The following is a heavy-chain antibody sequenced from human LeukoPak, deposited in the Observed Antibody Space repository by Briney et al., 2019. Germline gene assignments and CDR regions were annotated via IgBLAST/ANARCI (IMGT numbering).Heavy chain of an antibody. CDR1: GYSFTSYW. D-gene: IGHD3-22*01. Sequence: GESLKISCKGSGYSFTSYWIGWVRQMPGKGLEWMGIIYPGDSDTRYSPSFQSQVTISADKSISTAYLQWSSLRASDTAMYYCARTYYYDSSGYWASNAFDIWGQGTMVTVSS. J-gene: IGHJ3*02. CDR2: IYPGDSDT. V-gene: IGHV5-51*01. CDR3: ARTYYYDSSGYWASNAFDI.